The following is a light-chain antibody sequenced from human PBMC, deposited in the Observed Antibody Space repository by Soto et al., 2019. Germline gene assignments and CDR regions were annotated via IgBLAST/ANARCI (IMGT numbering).Light chain of an antibody. J-gene: IGLJ1*01. CDR3: AAWDDSLNAYV. V-gene: IGLV1-36*01. CDR1: SSNIGNNA. Sequence: VLTQPPSVSEAPRQRVTISCSGSSSNIGNNAVNWYQQLPGQAPKIVIYYDDLLTSGVSDRFSGSKSGTSASLAISALQSDDEADYYCAAWDDSLNAYVFGPGTKVTVL. CDR2: YDD.